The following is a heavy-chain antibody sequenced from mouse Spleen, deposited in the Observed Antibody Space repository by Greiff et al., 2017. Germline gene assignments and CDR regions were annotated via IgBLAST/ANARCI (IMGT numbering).Heavy chain of an antibody. V-gene: IGHV5-9*01. Sequence: EVQLVESGGGLVKPGGSLKLSCAASGFTFSSYTMSWVRQTPEKRLEWVATISGGGGNTYYPDSVKGRFTISRDNAKNTLYLQMSSLRSEDTALYYCARDILGDYFDYWGQGTTLTVSS. CDR2: ISGGGGNT. J-gene: IGHJ2*01. D-gene: IGHD4-1*01. CDR1: GFTFSSYT. CDR3: ARDILGDYFDY.